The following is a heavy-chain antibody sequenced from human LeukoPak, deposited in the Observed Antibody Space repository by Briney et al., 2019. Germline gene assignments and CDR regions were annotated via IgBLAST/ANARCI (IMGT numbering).Heavy chain of an antibody. Sequence: SQTLSLTCTVSGGSISSGGYYWSWIRQRPGKGLEWIGYIYYSGSAYYNPSLKSRVTISVDTSKNQFSLKLSSVTAADTAVYYCARASTYYYGSGEAAVDYWGQGTLVTVSS. CDR2: IYYSGSA. D-gene: IGHD3-10*01. CDR3: ARASTYYYGSGEAAVDY. CDR1: GGSISSGGYY. V-gene: IGHV4-31*03. J-gene: IGHJ4*02.